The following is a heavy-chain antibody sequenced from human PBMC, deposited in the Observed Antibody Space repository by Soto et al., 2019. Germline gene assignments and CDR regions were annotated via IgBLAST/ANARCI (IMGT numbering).Heavy chain of an antibody. V-gene: IGHV1-69*13. Sequence: GASVKVSCKAFGGTFSSYAISWVRQAPGEGLEWMGGIIPIFGTANYAQKFQGRVTITADESTSTAYMELSSLRSEDTAVYYCARSHVPTLEPSYYFDYWGQGTLVTVSS. CDR3: ARSHVPTLEPSYYFDY. D-gene: IGHD1-1*01. J-gene: IGHJ4*02. CDR2: IIPIFGTA. CDR1: GGTFSSYA.